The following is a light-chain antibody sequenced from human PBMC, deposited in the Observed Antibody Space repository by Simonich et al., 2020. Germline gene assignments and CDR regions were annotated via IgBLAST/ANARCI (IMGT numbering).Light chain of an antibody. CDR2: VGTGGIVG. CDR3: GADHGSGSNFVV. V-gene: IGLV9-49*01. Sequence: QPVLTQPPSASASLGASVTLTCTLSSGYSNYKVDWYQQRPGKGPRFVMRVGTGGIVGSKGGGIPDRFSVLGSGLNRYLTIKNIQEEDESDYHCGADHGSGSNFVVFGGGTKLTVL. CDR1: SGYSNYK. J-gene: IGLJ2*01.